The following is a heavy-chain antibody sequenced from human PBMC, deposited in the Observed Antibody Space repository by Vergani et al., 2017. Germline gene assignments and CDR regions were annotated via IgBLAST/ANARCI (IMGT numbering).Heavy chain of an antibody. V-gene: IGHV4-34*01. CDR1: GVSFSGYY. J-gene: IGHJ2*01. Sequence: QVQLQQWGAGLLKPSETLSLTCAVYGVSFSGYYWSWIRQPPGKGLEWIGEINHSGSTNYNPSLKSRVTISVDTSKNQFSLKLSSVTAADTAVYYCARGRTGWYRYWYFDLWGRGTLVTVSS. CDR2: INHSGST. CDR3: ARGRTGWYRYWYFDL. D-gene: IGHD6-19*01.